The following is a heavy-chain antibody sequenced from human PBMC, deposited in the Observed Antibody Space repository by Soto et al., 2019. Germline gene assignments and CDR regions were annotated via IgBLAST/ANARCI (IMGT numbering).Heavy chain of an antibody. D-gene: IGHD2-2*01. V-gene: IGHV3-15*07. CDR2: IKSKTDGGTI. CDR1: GFAFTNAW. J-gene: IGHJ4*02. CDR3: TGSSTAARIAY. Sequence: EVQLVESGGALVKPGGSLRLSCAASGFAFTNAWMNWVRQAPGEGLEWVGRIKSKTDGGTIHYAAPVKGRFTSSRDDSKNILVLEMNSLTTEDTAVYFCTGSSTAARIAYWGQGTLVTVSS.